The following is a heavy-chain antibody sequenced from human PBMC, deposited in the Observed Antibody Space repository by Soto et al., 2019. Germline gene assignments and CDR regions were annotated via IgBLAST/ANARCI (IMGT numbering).Heavy chain of an antibody. Sequence: GGSLRLSCAASGFTFSSYAMSWVRQAPGKGLEWVSAISGSGGSTYYAGSVKGRFTISRDNSKNTLYLQMNSLRAEDTAVYYCAKDQGSWYYDSSAYHNWFDPWGQGTLVTVSS. V-gene: IGHV3-23*01. CDR3: AKDQGSWYYDSSAYHNWFDP. D-gene: IGHD3-22*01. J-gene: IGHJ5*02. CDR2: ISGSGGST. CDR1: GFTFSSYA.